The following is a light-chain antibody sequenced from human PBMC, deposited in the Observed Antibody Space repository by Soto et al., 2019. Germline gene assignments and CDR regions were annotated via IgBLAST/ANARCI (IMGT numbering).Light chain of an antibody. V-gene: IGKV1-27*01. Sequence: IQMTKSPSSLSASVGDRFTITCRAILPISNYLAWYQHQPGKIPKLLIYAASTLQAGVPSRFSGSGSGTDFTLTISSLQPEDVAAYYCQKYNSAPLTFGGGTKVEIK. CDR2: AAS. CDR1: LPISNY. CDR3: QKYNSAPLT. J-gene: IGKJ4*01.